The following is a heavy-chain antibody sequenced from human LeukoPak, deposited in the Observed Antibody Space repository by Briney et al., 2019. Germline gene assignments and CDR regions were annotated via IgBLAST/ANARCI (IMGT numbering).Heavy chain of an antibody. CDR3: ARHLAPYRPFHD. CDR2: MYTSVTT. D-gene: IGHD1-14*01. V-gene: IGHV4-4*09. CDR1: GSSISTYY. J-gene: IGHJ4*02. Sequence: SETLSLTCTVSGSSISTYYWTWVRHPPGKGLEWIGSMYTSVTTKYNPSLKSRGTISVDTSKNGSSLNLISLTAADTAVYYCARHLAPYRPFHDWGQGSLVTVYS.